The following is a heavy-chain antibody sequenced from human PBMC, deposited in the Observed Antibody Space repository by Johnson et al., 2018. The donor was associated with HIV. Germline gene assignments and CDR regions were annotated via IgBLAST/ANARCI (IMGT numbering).Heavy chain of an antibody. J-gene: IGHJ3*02. Sequence: QVQLVESGGGLVKPGGSLRLSCAASGFSFSDYYMSWIRQAPGKGLEWLSHISSSGSIIYYADSVKGRFTISRDHAKNSLFLQMNSLRTEDTGVYYCAGREVVFGSYDNWDAFDIWGQGTMVTVSS. D-gene: IGHD1-1*01. V-gene: IGHV3-11*04. CDR1: GFSFSDYY. CDR3: AGREVVFGSYDNWDAFDI. CDR2: ISSSGSII.